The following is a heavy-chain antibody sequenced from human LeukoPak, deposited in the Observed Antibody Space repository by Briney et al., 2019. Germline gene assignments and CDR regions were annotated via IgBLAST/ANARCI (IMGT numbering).Heavy chain of an antibody. D-gene: IGHD3-22*01. CDR1: GFTFSSYS. J-gene: IGHJ4*02. V-gene: IGHV3-48*01. CDR2: ISSTGSTI. Sequence: GGSLRLSCAASGFTFSSYSMNWVRQAPGKGLEWVSYISSTGSTIYYADSVKGRFTISRDNAKNSLYLQMNSLRAEDTAVYYCARDPLAYYYDSSGYSGLNYWGQGTLDTVSS. CDR3: ARDPLAYYYDSSGYSGLNY.